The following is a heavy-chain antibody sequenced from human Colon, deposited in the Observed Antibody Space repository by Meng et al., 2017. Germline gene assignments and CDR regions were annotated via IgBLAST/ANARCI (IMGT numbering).Heavy chain of an antibody. CDR1: GGSISSSSYY. D-gene: IGHD1-26*01. V-gene: IGHV4-39*07. J-gene: IGHJ4*02. CDR3: ARLELLRLFYFDY. Sequence: SETLSLTCTVSGGSISSSSYYWGWIRQPPGKGLEWIGSIYYSGSTYYNPSLKSRVTISVDTSKNQFSLKLSSVTAADTAVYYCARLELLRLFYFDYWGQGTRVTVSS. CDR2: IYYSGST.